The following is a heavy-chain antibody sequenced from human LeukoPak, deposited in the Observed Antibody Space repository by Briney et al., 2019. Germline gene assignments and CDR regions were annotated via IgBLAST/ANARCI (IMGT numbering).Heavy chain of an antibody. CDR2: INHSGST. CDR3: ATTVGSYFDY. J-gene: IGHJ4*02. CDR1: GGSFSGYY. D-gene: IGHD3-16*01. V-gene: IGHV4-34*01. Sequence: QVQLQQWGAGLLKPSETLSLTCAVHGGSFSGYYWSWIRQPPGQGLEWIGEINHSGSTNYNPSLKSRVTISVDTSKNQFSLKLSSVTAADTAVYYCATTVGSYFDYWSQGTLVTVSS.